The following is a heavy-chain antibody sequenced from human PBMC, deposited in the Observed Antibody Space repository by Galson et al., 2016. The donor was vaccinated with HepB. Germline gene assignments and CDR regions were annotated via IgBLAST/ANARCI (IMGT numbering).Heavy chain of an antibody. CDR2: INPHSGDT. V-gene: IGHV1-2*02. Sequence: SVKVSCKASGYTFTGYYIQWVRQAPGQGLEWMGWINPHSGDTHSAQKFQGRVTLARDRSISTVYLELRSLTSDDASIYFCARDGGAGSSDSCFTQVDYWGQGSLLTVSS. D-gene: IGHD3-22*01. J-gene: IGHJ4*02. CDR1: GYTFTGYY. CDR3: ARDGGAGSSDSCFTQVDY.